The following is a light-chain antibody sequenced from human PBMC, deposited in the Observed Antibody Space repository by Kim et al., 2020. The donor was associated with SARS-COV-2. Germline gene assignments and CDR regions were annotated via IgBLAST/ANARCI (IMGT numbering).Light chain of an antibody. V-gene: IGLV3-19*01. CDR1: SLRSYY. J-gene: IGLJ2*01. CDR2: GKN. Sequence: DLGQTVRITSQGDSLRSYYATWYQQKPGQALILVIYGKNNRPSGIPDRVSGSSSGNTASLTITGTQAGDEADYYCNTRDSNDNVVFGGGTQLTVL. CDR3: NTRDSNDNVV.